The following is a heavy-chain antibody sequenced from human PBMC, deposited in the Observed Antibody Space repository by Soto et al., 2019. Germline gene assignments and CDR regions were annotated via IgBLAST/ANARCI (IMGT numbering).Heavy chain of an antibody. Sequence: QVQLVQSGAEEKKPGASVKVSCKASGYTFTSYAMHLVRQAPGQRLEWMGWINAGNGNTKYSQKFQGRVTITRDTAASTAYMKLSSLRSEDTAVYYCARSIVVVTALDYWGQGTLVTVSS. CDR2: INAGNGNT. D-gene: IGHD2-21*02. J-gene: IGHJ4*02. CDR1: GYTFTSYA. CDR3: ARSIVVVTALDY. V-gene: IGHV1-3*05.